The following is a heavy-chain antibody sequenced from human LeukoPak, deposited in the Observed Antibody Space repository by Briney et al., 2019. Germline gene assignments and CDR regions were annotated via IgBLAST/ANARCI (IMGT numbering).Heavy chain of an antibody. D-gene: IGHD2-21*02. J-gene: IGHJ2*01. CDR1: GYTFTSYA. CDR3: ARVSRVVVTASWYFDL. Sequence: ASVKVSCKASGYTFTSYAISWVRQAPGQGLEWMGGIIPIFGTANYAQKFQGRVTITADESTSTAYMELSSLRSEDTAVYYCARVSRVVVTASWYFDLWGRGTLVTVSS. CDR2: IIPIFGTA. V-gene: IGHV1-69*13.